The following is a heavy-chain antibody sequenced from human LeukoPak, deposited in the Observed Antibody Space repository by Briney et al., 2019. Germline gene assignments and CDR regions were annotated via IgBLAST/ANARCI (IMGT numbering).Heavy chain of an antibody. CDR1: GGSISSGGYY. CDR2: IQHSGGT. V-gene: IGHV4-30-2*01. Sequence: PSQTLSLTCTVSGGSISSGGYYWSWIRQPPGTGLEWIGHIQHSGGTYYSPSLRSRVTMSLDRSKNQFSLNLSSATAADTAVYYCASPMTLVLRGLAGIDAFNIWGQGTMVTVSS. CDR3: ASPMTLVLRGLAGIDAFNI. J-gene: IGHJ3*02. D-gene: IGHD3-22*01.